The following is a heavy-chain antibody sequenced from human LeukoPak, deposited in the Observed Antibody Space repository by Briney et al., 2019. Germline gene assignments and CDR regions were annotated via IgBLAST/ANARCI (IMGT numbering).Heavy chain of an antibody. D-gene: IGHD3-16*01. V-gene: IGHV1-24*01. CDR2: FDPEEGVT. CDR3: AAGLWDPTPFDY. J-gene: IGHJ4*02. CDR1: GYTLTESS. Sequence: ASVRACCKLSGYTLTESSLHGVRQAAGNGLGWMDGFDPEEGVTLYPQKLQARVTMTADTSTDTAYMELSRLRSEDTAVYYCAAGLWDPTPFDYWGQGTLVTVSS.